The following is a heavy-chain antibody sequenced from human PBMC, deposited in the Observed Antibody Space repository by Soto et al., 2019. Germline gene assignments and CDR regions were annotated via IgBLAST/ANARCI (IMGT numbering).Heavy chain of an antibody. CDR2: ISAYNGNT. V-gene: IGHV1-18*04. D-gene: IGHD3-10*01. Sequence: QVQLVQSGAEVKKPGASVKVSCKASGYTFTSYGISWVRQAPGQGLEWMGWISAYNGNTNYAQKLQGRVTMTTDTSTTTAYMELRSLRSDDTAVYYCARDLYYGSGGYRWFDPWGQGNLVTVSS. CDR1: GYTFTSYG. CDR3: ARDLYYGSGGYRWFDP. J-gene: IGHJ5*02.